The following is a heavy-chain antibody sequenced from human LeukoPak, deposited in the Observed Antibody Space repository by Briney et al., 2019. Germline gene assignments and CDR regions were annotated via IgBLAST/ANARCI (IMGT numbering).Heavy chain of an antibody. V-gene: IGHV1-2*06. CDR3: ARVHCTNGVCYLFDY. J-gene: IGHJ4*02. D-gene: IGHD2-8*01. CDR1: GYTFTGYY. CDR2: INPNSGGT. Sequence: ASVKVSCKASGYTFTGYYMHWVRQAPGQGLEWMGRINPNSGGTNYAQKFQGRVTMTRDTSISTAYIELSRLRSDDTAVYYCARVHCTNGVCYLFDYWGQGTLVTVSS.